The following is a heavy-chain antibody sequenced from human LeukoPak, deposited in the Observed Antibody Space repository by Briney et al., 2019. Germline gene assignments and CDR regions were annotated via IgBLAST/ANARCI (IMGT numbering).Heavy chain of an antibody. CDR1: GFTFDDYA. V-gene: IGHV3-9*01. D-gene: IGHD3-16*02. Sequence: GGSLRLSCAASGFTFDDYAMHWVRQAPGKGLEWVSGISWNSGSIGYADSVKGRFTISRDNAKNSLYLQMNSLRAEDTAVYYCAKDAGGIYRIIDYWGQGTLVTVSS. J-gene: IGHJ4*02. CDR3: AKDAGGIYRIIDY. CDR2: ISWNSGSI.